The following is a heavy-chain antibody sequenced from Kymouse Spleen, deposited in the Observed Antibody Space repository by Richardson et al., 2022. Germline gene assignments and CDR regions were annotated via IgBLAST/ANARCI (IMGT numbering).Heavy chain of an antibody. CDR3: ARLYYYGSGSYFSYYYYYGMDV. CDR2: ISSSGSTI. D-gene: IGHD3-10*01. J-gene: IGHJ6*02. CDR1: GFTFSDYY. V-gene: IGHV3-11*01. Sequence: QVQLVESGGGLVKPGGSLRLSCAASGFTFSDYYMSWIRQAPGKGLEWVSYISSSGSTIYYADSVKGRFTISRDNAKNSLYLQMNSLRAEDTAVYYCARLYYYGSGSYFSYYYYYGMDVWGQGTTVTVSS.